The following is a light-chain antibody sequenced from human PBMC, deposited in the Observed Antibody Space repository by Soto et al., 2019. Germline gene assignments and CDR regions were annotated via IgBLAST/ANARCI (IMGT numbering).Light chain of an antibody. CDR3: QQYGSSLFT. CDR2: GAS. CDR1: QTVSTSF. J-gene: IGKJ5*01. Sequence: EIVLTQSPGTLSLSPGERATLSCRASQTVSTSFLAWYQQKRGQAPRLLIYGASTRATGVPDRFSGSGSGTDFTLTISELEPEDFAVYYCQQYGSSLFTFGQGTRLEIK. V-gene: IGKV3-20*01.